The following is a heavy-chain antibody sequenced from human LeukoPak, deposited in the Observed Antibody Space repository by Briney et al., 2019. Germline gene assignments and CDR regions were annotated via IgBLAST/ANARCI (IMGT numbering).Heavy chain of an antibody. V-gene: IGHV4-59*06. CDR2: IYYSGST. CDR1: GGSISSYY. J-gene: IGHJ6*02. CDR3: AGVVRYYYGMDV. D-gene: IGHD3-3*01. Sequence: PSETLSLTCTVSGGSISSYYWSWIRQHPGKGLEWIGYIYYSGSTYYNPSLKSRVTISVDTSKNQFSLKLSSVTAADTAVYYCAGVVRYYYGMDVWGQGTTVTVSS.